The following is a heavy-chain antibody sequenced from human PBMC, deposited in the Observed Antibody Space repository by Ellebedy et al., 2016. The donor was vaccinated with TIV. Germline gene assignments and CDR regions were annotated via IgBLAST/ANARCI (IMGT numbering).Heavy chain of an antibody. Sequence: MPSETLSLTCAISGDSVSNNGVTWNWIRQPPSRGLEWLGRAYSRSTWIYNYAVSVKGRITINPDTSNNQLSLHLTSVTPEDTAVYYCVRGSRWAFDIWGQGTMVTVSS. CDR1: GDSVSNNGVT. CDR3: VRGSRWAFDI. CDR2: AYSRSTWIY. J-gene: IGHJ3*02. D-gene: IGHD5-24*01. V-gene: IGHV6-1*01.